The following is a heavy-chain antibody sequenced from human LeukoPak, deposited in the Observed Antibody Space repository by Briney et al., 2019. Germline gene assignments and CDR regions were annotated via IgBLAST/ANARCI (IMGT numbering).Heavy chain of an antibody. CDR2: ISGGSGGI. CDR1: GFTFSGYV. V-gene: IGHV3-23*01. Sequence: GGSLRLSCAASGFTFSGYVMSWVRQAPGKGLGWVSGISGGSGGIFYADSVKGRFTISRDNSKNTLYLQMDSLRAEDTAVYYCARGVKQLPYYYMEVWGKGTAVTVSS. D-gene: IGHD6-6*01. CDR3: ARGVKQLPYYYMEV. J-gene: IGHJ6*03.